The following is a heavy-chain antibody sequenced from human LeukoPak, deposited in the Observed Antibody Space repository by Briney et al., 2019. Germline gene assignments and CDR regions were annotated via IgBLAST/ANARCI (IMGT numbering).Heavy chain of an antibody. V-gene: IGHV1-69*13. D-gene: IGHD1-26*01. CDR3: ARDRGSYSAQSFDY. CDR1: GGTFSSYA. CDR2: IIPIFGTA. J-gene: IGHJ4*02. Sequence: SVKVSCKASGGTFSSYAISWVRQAPGQGLEWMGGIIPIFGTANYAQKFQGRVTITADESTSTAYMELSSLRSEDTAVYYCARDRGSYSAQSFDYWGQGTLVTVSS.